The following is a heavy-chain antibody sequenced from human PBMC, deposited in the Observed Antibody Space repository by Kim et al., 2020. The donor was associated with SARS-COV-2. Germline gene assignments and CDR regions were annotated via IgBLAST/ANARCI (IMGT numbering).Heavy chain of an antibody. J-gene: IGHJ3*02. CDR1: GFTFSSHE. CDR2: ISKSGSNR. V-gene: IGHV3-48*03. CDR3: ARETTETPDAFDI. Sequence: GGSLRLSCAASGFTFSSHEMNWVRQAPGKGLEWVSYISKSGSNRYYADSVKGRFTISRDNAKNSLYLQMNSLRAEDTAVYYCARETTETPDAFDIWGQGTMVTVSS. D-gene: IGHD4-17*01.